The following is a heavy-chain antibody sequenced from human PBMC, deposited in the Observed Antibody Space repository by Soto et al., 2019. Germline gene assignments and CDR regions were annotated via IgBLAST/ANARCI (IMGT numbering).Heavy chain of an antibody. CDR3: ARGLYYYDSSGFDY. CDR2: IIPIFGTA. Sequence: ASVKVSCKASGGTFSSYAISWVRQAPGQGLEWMGGIIPIFGTANYAQKFQGRVTITADESTSTAYMELSSLRSEDTAVYYCARGLYYYDSSGFDYWGQGTLVTVSS. J-gene: IGHJ4*02. V-gene: IGHV1-69*13. CDR1: GGTFSSYA. D-gene: IGHD3-22*01.